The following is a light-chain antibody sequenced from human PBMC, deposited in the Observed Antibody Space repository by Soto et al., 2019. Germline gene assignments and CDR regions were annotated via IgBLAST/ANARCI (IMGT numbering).Light chain of an antibody. CDR2: AAS. CDR1: QGIRND. V-gene: IGKV1-39*01. Sequence: DIQMTQSPSTLSASVGDRVTITCRASQGIRNDLGWYQQKPGKAPKLLIFAASTLQSGVPSRFSGSGSGTDFTLSISSVQPEDFATYFCQQSYMDPITFGQGTRLEI. CDR3: QQSYMDPIT. J-gene: IGKJ5*01.